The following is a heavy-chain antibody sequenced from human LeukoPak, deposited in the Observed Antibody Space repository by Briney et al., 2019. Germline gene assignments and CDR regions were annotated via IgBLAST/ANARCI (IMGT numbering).Heavy chain of an antibody. CDR2: IWYDGSNK. CDR1: GFTFSSDG. V-gene: IGHV3-33*01. CDR3: ARDVSSSWPFHYFDY. Sequence: GGSLRLSCAASGFTFSSDGMHWVRQAPGKGLEWVAVIWYDGSNKYYADSVKGRFTISRDNSKNTLYLQMNSLRAEDTAVYYCARDVSSSWPFHYFDYWGQGTLVTVSS. D-gene: IGHD6-13*01. J-gene: IGHJ4*02.